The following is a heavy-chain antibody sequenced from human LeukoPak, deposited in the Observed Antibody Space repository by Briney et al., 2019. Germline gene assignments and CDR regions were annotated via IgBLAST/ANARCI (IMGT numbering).Heavy chain of an antibody. Sequence: GGSLRLSCAASGFTFSTSWMTWVRQAPGKGLEWVATIKPDGSEKYYVDSVKGRFTISRDNAENSLYLQMNSLRAEDTAVYYCARGHYYMDVWGKGTTVTVSS. CDR1: GFTFSTSW. CDR2: IKPDGSEK. J-gene: IGHJ6*03. V-gene: IGHV3-7*01. CDR3: ARGHYYMDV.